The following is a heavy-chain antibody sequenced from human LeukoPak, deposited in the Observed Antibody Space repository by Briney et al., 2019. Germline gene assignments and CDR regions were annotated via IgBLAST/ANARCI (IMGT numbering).Heavy chain of an antibody. D-gene: IGHD6-13*01. J-gene: IGHJ5*02. V-gene: IGHV4-34*01. CDR1: GGSFSGYY. CDR2: INHSGST. Sequence: PSETLSLTCAVYGGSFSGYYWSWIRQPPGKGLEWIGEINHSGSTNYNPSLKSRVTISVDTSKNQSSLKLSSVTAADTAVYYCAREPSIAAAGTGWFDPWGQGTLVTVSS. CDR3: AREPSIAAAGTGWFDP.